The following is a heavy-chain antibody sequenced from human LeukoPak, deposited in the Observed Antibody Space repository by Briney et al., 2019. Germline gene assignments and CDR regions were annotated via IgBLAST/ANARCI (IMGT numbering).Heavy chain of an antibody. CDR3: ARDRGYSHGD. CDR1: GGSFSIYY. CDR2: IDTSGST. V-gene: IGHV4-4*07. Sequence: SETLSLTCSVSGGSFSIYYWSWIRHPAGKGLEWIGRIDTSGSTNYNPSLRSRVTMSVDTSKNQFSLKLSSVTAADTAVYYCARDRGYSHGDWGQGTLVIVSS. D-gene: IGHD5-18*01. J-gene: IGHJ4*02.